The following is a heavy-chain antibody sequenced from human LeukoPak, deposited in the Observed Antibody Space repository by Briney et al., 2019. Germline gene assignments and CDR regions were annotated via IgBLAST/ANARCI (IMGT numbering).Heavy chain of an antibody. D-gene: IGHD7-27*01. CDR2: IKTTRDRGTT. V-gene: IGHV3-15*01. Sequence: GGSLRLSCAASGFTFSNAWMSWVRQAPGKGLEWVGHIKTTRDRGTTDYAAPVKGRFTISRDDSKNMVYLQMASLKAEDTAVYSCATSGQHWGVFDFWGQGALVTVSS. J-gene: IGHJ4*02. CDR1: GFTFSNAW. CDR3: ATSGQHWGVFDF.